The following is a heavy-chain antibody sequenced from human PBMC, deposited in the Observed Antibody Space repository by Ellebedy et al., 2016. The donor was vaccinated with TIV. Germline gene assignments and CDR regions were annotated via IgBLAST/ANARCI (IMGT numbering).Heavy chain of an antibody. Sequence: GESLKISCAASGFTFSSYAMSWVRQAPGKVLQWVSSLSGSGGHTYYADSVKGRFTISRDNSKNTLYLQMNSLRAEDTAVYYCAKDTSKTGYYFDYWGQGTLVTVSS. CDR2: LSGSGGHT. V-gene: IGHV3-23*01. CDR3: AKDTSKTGYYFDY. CDR1: GFTFSSYA. D-gene: IGHD3-16*01. J-gene: IGHJ4*02.